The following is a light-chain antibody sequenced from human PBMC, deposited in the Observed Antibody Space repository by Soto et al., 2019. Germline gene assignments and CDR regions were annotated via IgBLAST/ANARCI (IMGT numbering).Light chain of an antibody. CDR2: EVT. V-gene: IGLV2-14*01. Sequence: QSVLTQPASVSGSPGQSIAISCTGTSSDVGSYDYVSWYQQHPDKAPKLMIYEVTQRPSGVSNRFSGSKSGNTASLTISGLQAEDEAEYYCRSQTSVNSRAFRIGTKVTVL. CDR1: SSDVGSYDY. CDR3: RSQTSVNSRA. J-gene: IGLJ1*01.